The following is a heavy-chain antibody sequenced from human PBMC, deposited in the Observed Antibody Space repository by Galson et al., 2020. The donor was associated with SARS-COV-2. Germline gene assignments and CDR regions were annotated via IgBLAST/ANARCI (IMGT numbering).Heavy chain of an antibody. CDR2: INPNSGGT. V-gene: IGHV1-2*02. CDR3: ASGLNYYDSSGYYYAAPALGGMDV. J-gene: IGHJ6*02. D-gene: IGHD3-22*01. Sequence: ASVKVSCTASGYTFTGYYMHWVRQAPGQGLEWMGWINPNSGGTNYAQKFQGRVTMTRDTSISTAYMALSRLRSDDTAVYYCASGLNYYDSSGYYYAAPALGGMDVWGQGTTVTVSS. CDR1: GYTFTGYY.